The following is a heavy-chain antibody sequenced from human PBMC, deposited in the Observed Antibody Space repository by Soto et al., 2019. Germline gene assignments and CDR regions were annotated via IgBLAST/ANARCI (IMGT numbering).Heavy chain of an antibody. Sequence: PSDTLSLGCTVSGGSISGYYWSWIRQSPGKGLEWIGYIYYSGSTNIKPSLKSRVTMSVNTSKTQFSLRLTSVTAADTAVYYCARSTSRGTYYYYGMDVWGQGTTVTVSS. D-gene: IGHD3-22*01. J-gene: IGHJ6*02. CDR1: GGSISGYY. V-gene: IGHV4-59*07. CDR2: IYYSGST. CDR3: ARSTSRGTYYYYGMDV.